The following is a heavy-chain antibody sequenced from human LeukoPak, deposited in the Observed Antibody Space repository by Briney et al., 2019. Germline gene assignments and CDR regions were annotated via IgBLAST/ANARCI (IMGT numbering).Heavy chain of an antibody. CDR2: ISGSGDGT. CDR3: AKDARCISVSRYFDY. J-gene: IGHJ4*02. D-gene: IGHD3-3*02. CDR1: GFTFSSCA. Sequence: PGGSLRLSCAASGFTFSSCAMSWVRQAPGKGLEWVSGISGSGDGTHYADSVKGRFTISRDNSKNTLYLQMNSPRAEDTAVYFCAKDARCISVSRYFDYWGQGTLVTVSS. V-gene: IGHV3-23*01.